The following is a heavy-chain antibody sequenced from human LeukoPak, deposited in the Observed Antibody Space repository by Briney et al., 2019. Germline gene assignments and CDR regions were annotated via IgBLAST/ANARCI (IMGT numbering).Heavy chain of an antibody. CDR2: ISAYNGNT. CDR1: GYPFTSYG. J-gene: IGHJ4*02. CDR3: ARERTVVVAATPLDY. D-gene: IGHD2-15*01. V-gene: IGHV1-18*01. Sequence: ASVKVSCKASGYPFTSYGISWVRQAHGQGLELMGWISAYNGNTNYAQKLQGRVTMTTDTSTSTAYMELRSLRYDDTAVYYCARERTVVVAATPLDYWGQGTLVTVSS.